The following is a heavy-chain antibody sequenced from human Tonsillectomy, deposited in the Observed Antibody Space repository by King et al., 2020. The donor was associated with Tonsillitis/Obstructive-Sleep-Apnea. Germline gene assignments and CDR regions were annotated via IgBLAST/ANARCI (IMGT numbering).Heavy chain of an antibody. Sequence: VQLEESGGGLVQPGGSLRLSCSASGFTFSRYPMHWVRQAPGKGLEKVSGISSNGGSTYHADSVKGRFTISRDNSKNTLYLQMSSLRAEDTAVYYCVKESLSYCTGGVCPWNYWGQGTLVTVSS. D-gene: IGHD2-8*02. CDR2: ISSNGGST. V-gene: IGHV3-64D*06. CDR3: VKESLSYCTGGVCPWNY. J-gene: IGHJ4*02. CDR1: GFTFSRYP.